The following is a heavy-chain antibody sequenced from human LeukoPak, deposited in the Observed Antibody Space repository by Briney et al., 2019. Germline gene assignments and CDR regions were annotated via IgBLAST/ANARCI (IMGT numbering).Heavy chain of an antibody. CDR1: GFTFSSYS. J-gene: IGHJ5*02. D-gene: IGHD3-3*01. CDR3: ARSPGPYDFWSGYNWFDP. CDR2: ISSSSSTI. Sequence: PGGSLRLSCAASGFTFSSYSMNWVRQAPGKGLEWVSYISSSSSTIYYADSVKGRFTISRDNAKNSLYLQMNSLRAEDTAVYYCARSPGPYDFWSGYNWFDPWGQGTLVTVSS. V-gene: IGHV3-48*01.